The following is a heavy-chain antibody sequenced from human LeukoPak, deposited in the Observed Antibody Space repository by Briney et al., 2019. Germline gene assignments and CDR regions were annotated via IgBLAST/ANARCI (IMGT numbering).Heavy chain of an antibody. CDR1: GFTFSSYA. Sequence: PGGSLRLSCAASGFTFSSYAMSWVRQAPGKGLEWVSAISGSAGSTYYADSVKGRLTISRDNSKNTLYLQMNSLRAEDTAVYYCAKGDSDSSGYYLDWSQGTLVTVSS. J-gene: IGHJ4*02. D-gene: IGHD3-22*01. CDR2: ISGSAGST. CDR3: AKGDSDSSGYYLD. V-gene: IGHV3-23*01.